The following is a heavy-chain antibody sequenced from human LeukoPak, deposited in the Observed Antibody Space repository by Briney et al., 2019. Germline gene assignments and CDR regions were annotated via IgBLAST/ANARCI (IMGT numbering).Heavy chain of an antibody. Sequence: SETVSLTCTVSGYFISSGYYWGWIRQPPGQGLEWIGSIYHSGSTYYNPSLKSRVTISVDTSKNQFSLKLSSVTAADTAVYYCASGSTSSTPYNWFDPWGQGTLVTVSS. CDR2: IYHSGST. V-gene: IGHV4-38-2*02. CDR3: ASGSTSSTPYNWFDP. D-gene: IGHD2-2*01. CDR1: GYFISSGYY. J-gene: IGHJ5*02.